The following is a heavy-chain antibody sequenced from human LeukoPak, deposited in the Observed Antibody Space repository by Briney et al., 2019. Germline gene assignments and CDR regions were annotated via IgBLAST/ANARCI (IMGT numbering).Heavy chain of an antibody. V-gene: IGHV3-33*01. CDR1: GFRFRDSA. CDR2: IWHDGTYK. Sequence: PGGSLRLSCGASGFRFRDSAMHWVRQAPGKGLEWVSVIWHDGTYKYYVDSEKGRFTISRDDSKNTLYLQMNSLRAEDTAVYYCARAYCSSTRCWGYYYGMDVWGEGTTVTVSS. J-gene: IGHJ6*04. CDR3: ARAYCSSTRCWGYYYGMDV. D-gene: IGHD2-2*01.